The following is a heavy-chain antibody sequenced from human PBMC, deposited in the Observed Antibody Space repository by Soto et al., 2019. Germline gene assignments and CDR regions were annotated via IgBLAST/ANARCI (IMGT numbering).Heavy chain of an antibody. D-gene: IGHD2-8*01. CDR2: IYYGGSA. Sequence: QVQLQESGPGLVKPSGTLSLTCTGSGGSISTYYWSWIRKPPGKGLEWTGYIYYGGSANYNPSLKSRVTIPVDTSMKPFSPKLSSVLAAASAVYYCARRGHFTNGVCSALDFWGQGTLVTFSS. CDR3: ARRGHFTNGVCSALDF. CDR1: GGSISTYY. V-gene: IGHV4-59*08. J-gene: IGHJ4*02.